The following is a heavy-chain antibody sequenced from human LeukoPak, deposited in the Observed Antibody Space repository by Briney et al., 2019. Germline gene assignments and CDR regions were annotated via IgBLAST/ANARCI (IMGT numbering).Heavy chain of an antibody. CDR1: GFTFSSYA. Sequence: HPGGSLRLSCAASGFTFSSYAMHWVRQAPGKGLEWVAVISYDGSNKYYADSVKGRFTISRDNSKNTLYLQMNSLRAEDTAVYYCARDAGQYSSGWYANHFDYWGQGTLVTVSS. J-gene: IGHJ4*02. D-gene: IGHD6-19*01. CDR3: ARDAGQYSSGWYANHFDY. CDR2: ISYDGSNK. V-gene: IGHV3-30-3*01.